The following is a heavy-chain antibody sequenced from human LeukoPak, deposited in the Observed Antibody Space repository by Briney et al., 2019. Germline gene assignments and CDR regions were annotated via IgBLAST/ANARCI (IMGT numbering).Heavy chain of an antibody. Sequence: PSETLSLTCTVSGGSISSGGYYWSWIRQHPGKGLEWIGYIYYSGSTYYNPSLESRVTISVDTSKNQFSLKLSSVTAADTAVYYCASRGSSWYQYNWFDPWGQGTLVAVSS. V-gene: IGHV4-31*03. CDR1: GGSISSGGYY. CDR2: IYYSGST. CDR3: ASRGSSWYQYNWFDP. J-gene: IGHJ5*02. D-gene: IGHD6-13*01.